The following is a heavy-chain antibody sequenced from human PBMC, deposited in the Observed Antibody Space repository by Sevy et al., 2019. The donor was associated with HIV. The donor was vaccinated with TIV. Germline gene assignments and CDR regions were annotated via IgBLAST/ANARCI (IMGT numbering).Heavy chain of an antibody. CDR3: STHAGIAAAGRVFDY. Sequence: GGSLRLSCVASGFTFSDHYMEWVRQAPGKGLEWVDHTRNKADGYTTEYAASVKGRFTISRDDSKNSLYVQMNSLKTEDTAVYYCSTHAGIAAAGRVFDYWGQGTLVTVSS. D-gene: IGHD6-25*01. V-gene: IGHV3-72*01. CDR1: GFTFSDHY. CDR2: TRNKADGYTT. J-gene: IGHJ4*02.